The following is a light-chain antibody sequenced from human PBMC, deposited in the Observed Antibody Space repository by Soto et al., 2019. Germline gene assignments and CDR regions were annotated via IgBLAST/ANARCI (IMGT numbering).Light chain of an antibody. J-gene: IGKJ4*01. CDR2: DAS. CDR1: QSFSSD. V-gene: IGKV3-11*01. CDR3: QQRRNWPLT. Sequence: EIVLTQSPATLSVSPGERATLSCRASQSFSSDLAWYQQKPGQSPRLLIYDASNRATGIPARFSGSGSGTDFTLTISSLEPEDFAVYSCQQRRNWPLTFGGGTKVDI.